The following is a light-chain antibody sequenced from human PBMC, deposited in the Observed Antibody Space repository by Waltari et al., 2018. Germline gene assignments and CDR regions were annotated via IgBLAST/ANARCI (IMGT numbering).Light chain of an antibody. Sequence: EVVLTQSPVTLSLAAGERATLSCRASESVSNYLAWYQQKPGQSPRLLIFETSKMATGIPARFSGSGYGTDFTLTINNLEAEDFALYYCQQGSILPLTFGGGTKVEI. CDR3: QQGSILPLT. V-gene: IGKV3-11*01. CDR1: ESVSNY. CDR2: ETS. J-gene: IGKJ4*01.